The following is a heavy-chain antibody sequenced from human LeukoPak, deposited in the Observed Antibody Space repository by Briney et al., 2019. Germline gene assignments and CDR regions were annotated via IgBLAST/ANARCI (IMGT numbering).Heavy chain of an antibody. V-gene: IGHV3-74*01. D-gene: IGHD3/OR15-3a*01. CDR3: AKEGPGLGWGLEEYYFDY. Sequence: GGSLRLSCAASGFTFSSYWMHWVRQAPGKGLVWVSRINSDGSSTSYADSVKGRFTISRDNAKNTLYLQMNSLRAEDTAVYYCAKEGPGLGWGLEEYYFDYWGQGTLVTVSS. J-gene: IGHJ4*02. CDR2: INSDGSST. CDR1: GFTFSSYW.